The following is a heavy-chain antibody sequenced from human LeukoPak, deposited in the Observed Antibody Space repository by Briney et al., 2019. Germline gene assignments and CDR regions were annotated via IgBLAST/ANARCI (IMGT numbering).Heavy chain of an antibody. V-gene: IGHV4-4*07. D-gene: IGHD3-16*01. CDR2: IYTSGST. CDR1: GGSISSYY. Sequence: SETLSLTCTVSGGSISSYYWSWIRQPAGKGLEWIGRIYTSGSTNYNPSLKSRVTMSVDTSKNQFSLKLSSVTAADTAVYYCAREGLANNGYRDASDIWGQGTMVTVSS. CDR3: AREGLANNGYRDASDI. J-gene: IGHJ3*02.